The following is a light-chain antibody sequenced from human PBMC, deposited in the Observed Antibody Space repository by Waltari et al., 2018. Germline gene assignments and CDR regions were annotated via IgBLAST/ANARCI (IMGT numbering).Light chain of an antibody. CDR1: SSNIGSSF. CDR2: RND. V-gene: IGLV1-47*01. CDR3: AAWDDSLTVR. Sequence: QSVLTQPPSASGTPGQRVTISCSGSSSNIGSSFVCWYQHLPGTAPKLLIYRNDQQPSGVPDRFSGSRSGTSASLAISGLRSEDEADYYCAAWDDSLTVRFGGGTKLTVL. J-gene: IGLJ3*02.